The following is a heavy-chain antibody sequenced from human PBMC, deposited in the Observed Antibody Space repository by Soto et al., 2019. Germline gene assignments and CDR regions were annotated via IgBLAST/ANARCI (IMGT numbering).Heavy chain of an antibody. V-gene: IGHV1-2*02. CDR2: INPNSGGT. J-gene: IGHJ6*01. CDR1: GYTFTGYY. Sequence: ASVKVSCKASGYTFTGYYMHWVRQAPGQGLEWMGWINPNSGGTNYAQKFQGRVTMTRDTSISTAYMELSRLRSDDTAVYYCAREGAGQLTYYCCGMGDWGRRATVTVAS. D-gene: IGHD2-2*01. CDR3: AREGAGQLTYYCCGMGD.